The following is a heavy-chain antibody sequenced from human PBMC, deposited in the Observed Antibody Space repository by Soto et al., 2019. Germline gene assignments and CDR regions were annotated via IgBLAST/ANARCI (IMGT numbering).Heavy chain of an antibody. CDR2: ISYDGTNK. V-gene: IGHV3-30-3*01. J-gene: IGHJ4*02. D-gene: IGHD7-27*01. Sequence: QVQLVESGGGVVQPGRSLRLSCAASGFSFSISPMHWVRQAPGKGPEWVAPISYDGTNKFYADSVKGRFTISRDNSKSTLYLQVDSLRPEDAAVYYCARDPKTSGGQHWAFNYFDSWGQGTQVTVSS. CDR3: ARDPKTSGGQHWAFNYFDS. CDR1: GFSFSISP.